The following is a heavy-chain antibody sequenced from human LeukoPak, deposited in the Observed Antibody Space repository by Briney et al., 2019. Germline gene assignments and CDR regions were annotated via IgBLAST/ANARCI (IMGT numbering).Heavy chain of an antibody. CDR1: GFTFSGYS. D-gene: IGHD3-10*01. CDR3: ARSELGYNYYYMDV. Sequence: PGGSLRLSCAASGFTFSGYSMNWVRQAPGKGLEWVSSISTSSSYIYYADSVKGRFTISRDNAKKSLYLQMNSLRVEDTAVYYCARSELGYNYYYMDVWGKGTTVTISS. V-gene: IGHV3-21*01. CDR2: ISTSSSYI. J-gene: IGHJ6*03.